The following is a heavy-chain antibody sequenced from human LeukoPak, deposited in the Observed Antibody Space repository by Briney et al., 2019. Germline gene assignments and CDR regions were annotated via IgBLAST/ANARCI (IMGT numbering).Heavy chain of an antibody. CDR1: GGSFSAYY. V-gene: IGHV4-34*01. CDR3: ARGRSSRDFWSGYSHHWFDP. CDR2: INHSGSP. J-gene: IGHJ5*02. Sequence: SETLSLTCAVYGGSFSAYYWSWIRQSPGKGLEWIGEINHSGSPNYSPSLKSRVTFSVDTSKGQVSLNLNSVTAADTAVYYCARGRSSRDFWSGYSHHWFDPWGQGTLVTVSS. D-gene: IGHD3-3*01.